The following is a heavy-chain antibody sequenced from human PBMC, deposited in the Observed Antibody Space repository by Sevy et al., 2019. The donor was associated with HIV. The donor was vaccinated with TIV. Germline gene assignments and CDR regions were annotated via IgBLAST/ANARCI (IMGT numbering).Heavy chain of an antibody. Sequence: SETLSLTCTVSGGSISSYYWSWIRQPPGKGLEWIGYIYYSGSINYNPSLKSRVTISVDTSKNQFSLKLSSVTAADTAVYYCARWQEGDEVVRGGIFDYWGQGTLVTVSS. CDR3: ARWQEGDEVVRGGIFDY. V-gene: IGHV4-59*01. D-gene: IGHD3-10*01. CDR2: IYYSGSI. J-gene: IGHJ4*02. CDR1: GGSISSYY.